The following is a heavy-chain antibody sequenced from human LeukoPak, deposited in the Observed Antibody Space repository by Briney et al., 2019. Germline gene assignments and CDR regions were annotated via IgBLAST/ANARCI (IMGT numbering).Heavy chain of an antibody. CDR3: ARDQWLPSRDGFDY. D-gene: IGHD6-19*01. V-gene: IGHV3-7*01. CDR2: IKQDGSEK. CDR1: GFTFSSYW. J-gene: IGHJ4*02. Sequence: GGSLRLSCAASGFTFSSYWMSWVRQAPGKGLEWVANIKQDGSEKYYVDSVKGRFTISRDNAKNSLYLKMNSLRAEDTAVYYCARDQWLPSRDGFDYWGQGTLVTVSS.